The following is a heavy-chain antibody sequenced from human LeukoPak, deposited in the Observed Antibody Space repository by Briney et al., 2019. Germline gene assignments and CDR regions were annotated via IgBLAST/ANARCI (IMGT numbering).Heavy chain of an antibody. D-gene: IGHD3-10*01. CDR3: ARDHYYGSGSYYNERFFPHDWFDP. V-gene: IGHV1-46*01. CDR1: GYTFTSYH. Sequence: GASVKVSCKASGYTFTSYHMHWVRQAPGRGLEWMGIINPSGGSTNYAQRFRGRVTMTRDMSTGTVYMELSSLRSEDTAVYYCARDHYYGSGSYYNERFFPHDWFDPWGQGTLVTVSS. J-gene: IGHJ5*02. CDR2: INPSGGST.